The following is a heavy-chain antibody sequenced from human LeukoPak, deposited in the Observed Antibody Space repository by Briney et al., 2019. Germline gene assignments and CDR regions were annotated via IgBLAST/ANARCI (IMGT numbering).Heavy chain of an antibody. V-gene: IGHV3-7*01. CDR2: IKQDGSEK. CDR1: GFTFSSYG. J-gene: IGHJ4*02. CDR3: ARDKYSGDSYFGY. Sequence: PGGSLRLSCAASGFTFSSYGMHWVRQAPGKGLEWVANIKQDGSEKYYVDSVKGRFTISRDNAKNSLYLQMNSLRAEDTAVYYCARDKYSGDSYFGYWGQGTLVTVSS. D-gene: IGHD4-17*01.